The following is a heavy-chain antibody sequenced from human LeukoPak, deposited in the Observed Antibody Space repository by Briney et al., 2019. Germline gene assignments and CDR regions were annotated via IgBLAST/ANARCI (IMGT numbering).Heavy chain of an antibody. V-gene: IGHV1-69*04. D-gene: IGHD3-3*01. CDR3: AREVRFLEWLPLDY. CDR1: GGTFSSYA. J-gene: IGHJ4*02. Sequence: ASVKVSCKASGGTFSSYAISWVRQAPGQGLEWMGRIIPILGIANYAQKFQGRVTITADKSTSTAYMELSSLRSEDTAVYYYAREVRFLEWLPLDYWGQGTLVTVSS. CDR2: IIPILGIA.